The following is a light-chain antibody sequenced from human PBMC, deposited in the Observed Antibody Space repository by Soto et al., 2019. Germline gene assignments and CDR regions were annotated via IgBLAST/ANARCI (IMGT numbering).Light chain of an antibody. Sequence: QSALTQPASVSGSPGQSITISCTGTSSDVGSYNLVSWYQQHPGKAPKLMIYEVSKRPSGVSNRFSGSKPGNTASLTISGFQAEDEADYYCCSYAGSSTVFGTGTKVTVL. CDR3: CSYAGSSTV. CDR2: EVS. V-gene: IGLV2-23*02. CDR1: SSDVGSYNL. J-gene: IGLJ1*01.